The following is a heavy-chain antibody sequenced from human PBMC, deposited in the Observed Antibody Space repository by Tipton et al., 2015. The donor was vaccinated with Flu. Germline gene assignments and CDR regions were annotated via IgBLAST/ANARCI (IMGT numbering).Heavy chain of an antibody. Sequence: TLSLTCTVSAGSISTYFWSWIRQPAGKGLEWIGRIYSTGNTNYNPSLNSRVTMSVDTSKNQFSLTLSSVTAADTAVYYCARVSRSGTSHAGYFDYWGQGTLLTFSS. V-gene: IGHV4-4*07. CDR3: ARVSRSGTSHAGYFDY. CDR1: AGSISTYF. J-gene: IGHJ4*02. D-gene: IGHD1-7*01. CDR2: IYSTGNT.